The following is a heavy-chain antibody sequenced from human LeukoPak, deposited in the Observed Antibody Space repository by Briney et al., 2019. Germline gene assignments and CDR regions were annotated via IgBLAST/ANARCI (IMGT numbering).Heavy chain of an antibody. CDR3: ARDIYCSGGGCTPAFDP. D-gene: IGHD2-15*01. V-gene: IGHV3-21*01. CDR1: GFTFSSYS. Sequence: PGGSLRLSCAASGFTFSSYSMNWVRQAPGKGLEWVSSISSSSSYIYYADSVKGRFTISRDNAKNSLYLQMNSLRAEDTAVYYCARDIYCSGGGCTPAFDPWGQGTLVTVSS. J-gene: IGHJ5*02. CDR2: ISSSSSYI.